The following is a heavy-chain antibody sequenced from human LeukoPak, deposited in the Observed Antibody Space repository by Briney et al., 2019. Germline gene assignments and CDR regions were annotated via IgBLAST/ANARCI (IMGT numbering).Heavy chain of an antibody. Sequence: GESLRLSCAASGFTFSSHAMSWVRQAPGKGLEGVSAISSDSRSPFYADSVKGRFTISRDNSKNTLDLQMNSLRAEDTAVYYCAREPERAGKATMDYWGQGTLVTVSS. D-gene: IGHD1-14*01. J-gene: IGHJ4*02. V-gene: IGHV3-23*01. CDR1: GFTFSSHA. CDR3: AREPERAGKATMDY. CDR2: ISSDSRSP.